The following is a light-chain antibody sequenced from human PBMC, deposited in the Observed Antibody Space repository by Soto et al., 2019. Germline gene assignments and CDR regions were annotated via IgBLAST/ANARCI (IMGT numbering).Light chain of an antibody. CDR1: NSNIGSHT. J-gene: IGLJ1*01. CDR2: SNN. Sequence: QSVLTQPPSTSGTPGQRVTISCSGSNSNIGSHTVNWYQHLPGTAPVLLIYSNNQRPSGVPDRFSGSKSGTSASLDISGLQSADEADYYCAAWDDSLNGYVFGTGTQLTVL. V-gene: IGLV1-44*01. CDR3: AAWDDSLNGYV.